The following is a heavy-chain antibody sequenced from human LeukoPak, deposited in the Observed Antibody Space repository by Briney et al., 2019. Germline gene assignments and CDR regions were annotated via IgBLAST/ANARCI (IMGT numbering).Heavy chain of an antibody. J-gene: IGHJ5*02. CDR1: GFVFSNHV. CDR3: ARGGLLWFGES. V-gene: IGHV3-30*04. Sequence: GKSLRLSCVGAGFVFSNHVIHWVRQAPGKGLEWVAFIRYDRSNKYYADSVKGRFTISRDNSKNTLYLQMNSLRAEDTAVYYCARGGLLWFGESWGQGTLVTVSS. CDR2: IRYDRSNK. D-gene: IGHD3-10*01.